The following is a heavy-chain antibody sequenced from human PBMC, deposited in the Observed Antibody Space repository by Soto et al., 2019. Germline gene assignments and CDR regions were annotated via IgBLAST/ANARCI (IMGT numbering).Heavy chain of an antibody. Sequence: GGSLRLSCAGSGFTLSDHYIDWVRQAPGKGLEWVGRSRDKPQGYSTTYAASVKGRFTTSRDESKNSAYLQMNSLRAEDTAFYFCAKDLRTRWILGNFDSWGQGTLVTVSS. CDR3: AKDLRTRWILGNFDS. J-gene: IGHJ4*02. V-gene: IGHV3-72*01. D-gene: IGHD1-1*01. CDR2: SRDKPQGYST. CDR1: GFTLSDHY.